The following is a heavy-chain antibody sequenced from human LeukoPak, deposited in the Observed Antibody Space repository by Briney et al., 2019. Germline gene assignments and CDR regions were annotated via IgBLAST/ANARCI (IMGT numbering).Heavy chain of an antibody. J-gene: IGHJ4*02. V-gene: IGHV3-23*01. CDR3: AKDRLGAMMYFDF. Sequence: GGSLRLSCAASGFTFSSYGMSWVRQAPGKGLEWVSAISGSGGSTYYADSVKGRVTISRDNSKNTLYLQVNSLRVEGTAVYYCAKDRLGAMMYFDFWGQGTLVTVSS. CDR1: GFTFSSYG. CDR2: ISGSGGST. D-gene: IGHD1-26*01.